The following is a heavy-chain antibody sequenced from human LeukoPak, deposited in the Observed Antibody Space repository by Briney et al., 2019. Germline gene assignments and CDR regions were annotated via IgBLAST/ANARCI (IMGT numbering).Heavy chain of an antibody. CDR2: ISSLSGTI. D-gene: IGHD4-11*01. V-gene: IGHV3-48*01. CDR1: GFTFSSYS. Sequence: PGGSLRLSCTASGFTFSSYSMNWVRQAPGEGLEWVSYISSLSGTIYYADSVKGRFTISRDNAKNSLYLQMNSLRAEDTAVYYCARDKTVTNFDYWGQGTLVTVSS. J-gene: IGHJ4*02. CDR3: ARDKTVTNFDY.